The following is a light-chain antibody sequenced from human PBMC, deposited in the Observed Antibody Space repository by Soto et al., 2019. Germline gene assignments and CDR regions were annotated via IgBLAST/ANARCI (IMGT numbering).Light chain of an antibody. CDR1: QGIGVY. CDR3: QKYNSAPLT. Sequence: DIQITQSPSSLSASLGDRVTITCRASQGIGVYLAWFQQKPGKVPRLLIYAASALQSGVPSRFSGGGSGTDFTLTINSLQPEDVATYYCQKYNSAPLTFGGGTKVEIK. CDR2: AAS. J-gene: IGKJ4*01. V-gene: IGKV1-27*01.